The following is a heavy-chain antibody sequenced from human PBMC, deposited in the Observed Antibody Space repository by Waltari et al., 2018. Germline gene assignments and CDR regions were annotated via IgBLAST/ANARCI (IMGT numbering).Heavy chain of an antibody. V-gene: IGHV3-21*01. CDR2: ISSSISYI. Sequence: EVQLVESGGGLVKPGGSLRLSCAASGFTFSSYSMNWVRQAPGKGRGWVSSISSSISYIYDADSVKGRFTISRDNAKNSLYLQMNSLRAEDTAVYYCARSNYGDHGSSPYWGQGTLVTVSS. J-gene: IGHJ4*02. D-gene: IGHD4-17*01. CDR3: ARSNYGDHGSSPY. CDR1: GFTFSSYS.